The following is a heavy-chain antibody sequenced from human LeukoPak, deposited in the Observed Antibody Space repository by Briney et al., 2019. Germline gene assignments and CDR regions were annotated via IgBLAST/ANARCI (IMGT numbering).Heavy chain of an antibody. J-gene: IGHJ4*02. D-gene: IGHD2/OR15-2a*01. CDR1: GYSISSGYY. Sequence: PSETLSLTCTVSGYSISSGYYWGWIRQSPEKGLEWIGSIYHTGTAYYNPSLKSRVTILVDTSKSQFSLKLRSVTAADTAVYYCTRDDSTSWVGYWGQGTLVTVSS. CDR2: IYHTGTA. V-gene: IGHV4-38-2*02. CDR3: TRDDSTSWVGY.